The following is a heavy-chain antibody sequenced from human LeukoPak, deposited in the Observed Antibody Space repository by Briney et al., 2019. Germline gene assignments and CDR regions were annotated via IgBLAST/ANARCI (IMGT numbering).Heavy chain of an antibody. D-gene: IGHD3-9*01. Sequence: SETLSLTCAVSGGSISSSNWWSWVRQPPGKGLEWIGEIYHSGGTNYNPSLKSRVTISVDKSKNQFSLKLSSVTAADAAVYYCARDRYYDILTGSAWFDPWGQGTLVTVSS. CDR3: ARDRYYDILTGSAWFDP. CDR2: IYHSGGT. V-gene: IGHV4-4*02. J-gene: IGHJ5*02. CDR1: GGSISSSNW.